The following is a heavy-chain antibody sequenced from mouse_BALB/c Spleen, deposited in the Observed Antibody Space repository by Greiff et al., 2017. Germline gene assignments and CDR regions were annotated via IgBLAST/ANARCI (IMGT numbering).Heavy chain of an antibody. CDR2: INPYNDGT. CDR1: GYTFTSYV. CDR3: ARLEDYDYDGYAMDY. J-gene: IGHJ4*01. D-gene: IGHD2-4*01. Sequence: EVQLQQSGPELVKPGASVKMSCKASGYTFTSYVMHWVKQKPGQGLEWIGYINPYNDGTKYNQKFKDKATLTADKSSSTAYMQLSSLTSEDSAVYYCARLEDYDYDGYAMDYWGQGTSVTVSS. V-gene: IGHV1-14*01.